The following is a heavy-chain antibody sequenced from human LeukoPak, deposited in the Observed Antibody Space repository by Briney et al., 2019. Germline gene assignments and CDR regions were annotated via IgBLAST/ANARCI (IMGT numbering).Heavy chain of an antibody. J-gene: IGHJ1*01. CDR3: AGPPNCGGDCYYFQH. CDR2: IYSGGST. Sequence: GGSLRLSCAASGFTVSSNYMSWVCQAPGKGLEWVSVIYSGGSTYYADSVKGRFTISRHNSKNTLYLQMYSLRAEDTAVYYCAGPPNCGGDCYYFQHWGQGTLVTVSS. V-gene: IGHV3-53*04. D-gene: IGHD2-21*02. CDR1: GFTVSSNY.